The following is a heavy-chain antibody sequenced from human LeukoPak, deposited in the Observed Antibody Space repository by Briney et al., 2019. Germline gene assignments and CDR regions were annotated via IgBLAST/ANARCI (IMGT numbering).Heavy chain of an antibody. V-gene: IGHV1-18*01. D-gene: IGHD2-21*02. CDR1: GYTLTSYG. Sequence: ASVKVSCKASGYTLTSYGISWVRQAPGQGLEWMGWISAYNGNTNYAQKLQGRVTMTTDTSTSTAYMELRSLRSDDTAVYYRARHKTAVSYCGGDCYSEGFDYWGQGTLVTVSS. CDR2: ISAYNGNT. J-gene: IGHJ4*02. CDR3: ARHKTAVSYCGGDCYSEGFDY.